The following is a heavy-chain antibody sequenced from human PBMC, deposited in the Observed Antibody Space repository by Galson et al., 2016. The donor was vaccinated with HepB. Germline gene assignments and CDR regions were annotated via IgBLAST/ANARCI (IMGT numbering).Heavy chain of an antibody. D-gene: IGHD4-23*01. CDR3: AKLSVGTLFDP. J-gene: IGHJ5*02. CDR2: ISDSGDRT. V-gene: IGHV3-23*01. Sequence: SLRLSCAASGFTFSTFPMHWVRQAPGEGLEWVSSISDSGDRTYYADSVKGRFTISRDNSKNTLYLQMNSLRAEDTAVYYCAKLSVGTLFDPWGQGTLVTVS. CDR1: GFTFSTFP.